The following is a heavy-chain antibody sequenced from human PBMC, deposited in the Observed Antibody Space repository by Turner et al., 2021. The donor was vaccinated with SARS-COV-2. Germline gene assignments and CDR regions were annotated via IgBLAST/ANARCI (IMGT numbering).Heavy chain of an antibody. D-gene: IGHD6-19*01. Sequence: EVQLVESGGVVVQPGGSLRLSCAASGFTFDDYTIHWVRQAPGKGLEWVSLISWDGGSTNYADPVKGRFTISRDNSKNSLYLQMNSLRTEDTALYYCAKDISSWYEGIAVAGTNYGMDVWGQGTTVTVSS. V-gene: IGHV3-43*01. J-gene: IGHJ6*02. CDR2: ISWDGGST. CDR3: AKDISSWYEGIAVAGTNYGMDV. CDR1: GFTFDDYT.